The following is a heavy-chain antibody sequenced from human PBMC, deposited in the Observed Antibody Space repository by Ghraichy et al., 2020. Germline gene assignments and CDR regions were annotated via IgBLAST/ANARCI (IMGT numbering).Heavy chain of an antibody. CDR1: GFRFSNYA. J-gene: IGHJ4*02. CDR3: VMMVSGWYYFDY. D-gene: IGHD6-19*01. CDR2: ISDSGGGT. Sequence: GGSLRLFCAVSGFRFSNYAMSWVRQAPGKGLEWVSGISDSGGGTYYADSVKGRFTIARDNSKNTLYLQMNSLRAEDTAVYYCVMMVSGWYYFDYWGQGTLVTVSS. V-gene: IGHV3-23*01.